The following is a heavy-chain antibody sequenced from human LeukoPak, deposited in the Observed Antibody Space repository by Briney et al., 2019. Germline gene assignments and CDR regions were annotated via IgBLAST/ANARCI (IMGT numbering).Heavy chain of an antibody. CDR3: ARDNDKVVDH. CDR1: GYTFSNYG. V-gene: IGHV1-18*01. D-gene: IGHD1-1*01. J-gene: IGHJ4*01. CDR2: ITAYNGNR. Sequence: ASVKVSCKTSGYTFSNYGISWVRQAPGQGLEWMGWITAYNGNRLYAQRFQGGITLTTDTSTSTSYMELRSLEYDDTAIYYCARDNDKVVDHWGQGTLVTVSS.